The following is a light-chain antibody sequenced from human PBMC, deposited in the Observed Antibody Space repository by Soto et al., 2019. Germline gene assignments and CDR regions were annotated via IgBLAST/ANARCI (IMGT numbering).Light chain of an antibody. CDR1: SSDIGAYNY. J-gene: IGLJ2*01. V-gene: IGLV2-14*01. CDR2: EVS. CDR3: ASYTGTSTDVL. Sequence: QSALTQPVSVSGSPGQSITISCAGTSSDIGAYNYVSWYQQHPGRAPKLMLYEVSHRPSGVSNRFSGSKSANTASLTISGLQPEDEADYYCASYTGTSTDVLFGGGTKLTVL.